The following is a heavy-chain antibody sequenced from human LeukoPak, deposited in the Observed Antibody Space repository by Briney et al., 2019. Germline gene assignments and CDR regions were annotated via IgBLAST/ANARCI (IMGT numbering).Heavy chain of an antibody. CDR1: GGSFSGYF. J-gene: IGHJ4*02. Sequence: SETLSLTCAVYGGSFSGYFWSWVRQPPGKGLEWIGEVNHSGRTNYNPSLKSRVTISVDPSKNQFSLNLRPVTAADTAVYYCARGQFQRDYWGQGTLVTVSS. CDR2: VNHSGRT. V-gene: IGHV4-34*01. CDR3: ARGQFQRDY.